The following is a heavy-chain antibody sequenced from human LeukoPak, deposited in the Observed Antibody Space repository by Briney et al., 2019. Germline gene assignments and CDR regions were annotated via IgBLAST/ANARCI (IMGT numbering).Heavy chain of an antibody. CDR3: ALTYYYDSSGYYYGDY. CDR1: GGTFSSYA. V-gene: IGHV1-69*06. D-gene: IGHD3-22*01. Sequence: SVKVSCKASGGTFSSYAISWVRQAPGQGLEWMGGIIPIFGTANYAQKFQGRVTITADKSTSTAYMELSSLRSEDTAVYYCALTYYYDSSGYYYGDYWGQGTLVTVSS. CDR2: IIPIFGTA. J-gene: IGHJ4*02.